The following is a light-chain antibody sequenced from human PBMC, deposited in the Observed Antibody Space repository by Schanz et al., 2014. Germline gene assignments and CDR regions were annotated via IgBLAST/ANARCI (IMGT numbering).Light chain of an antibody. V-gene: IGKV3-20*01. CDR2: GAS. CDR3: QQYNGGT. Sequence: EIVLTQSPGTLSVSPGERATLSCRASQTVSSSDLAWYQHKPGQAPRLLIYGASSRATGIPDRFSGSGSGTDFTLTISSLEPEDFAVYYCQQYNGGTFGQGTKVEIK. J-gene: IGKJ1*01. CDR1: QTVSSSD.